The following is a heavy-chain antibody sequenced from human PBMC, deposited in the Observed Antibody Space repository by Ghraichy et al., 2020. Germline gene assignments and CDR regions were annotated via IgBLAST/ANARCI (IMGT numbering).Heavy chain of an antibody. Sequence: ESLNISCTVSGGSVSSGSYYWSWIRQPPGKGLEWIGDIFYSGSTNYNPSLKSRVTISVDTSKNQFSLRLSSVTAADTAVYYCARDRGQWLVRFDHWGQGTLVTVSS. CDR2: IFYSGST. J-gene: IGHJ4*02. D-gene: IGHD6-19*01. V-gene: IGHV4-61*01. CDR3: ARDRGQWLVRFDH. CDR1: GGSVSSGSYY.